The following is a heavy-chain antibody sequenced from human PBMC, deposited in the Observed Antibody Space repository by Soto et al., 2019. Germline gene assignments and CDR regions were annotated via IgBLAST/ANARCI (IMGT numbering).Heavy chain of an antibody. Sequence: SETLSLTCAVSGGSISSSNWWSLVRQPPGKGLEWIGEIYHSGSTNYNPSLKSRVTISVDKSKNQFSLKLSSVTAADTAVYYCARGRADRYCSNGVCYASAFDIWGQGTMVTVSS. D-gene: IGHD2-8*01. J-gene: IGHJ3*02. V-gene: IGHV4-4*02. CDR3: ARGRADRYCSNGVCYASAFDI. CDR1: GGSISSSNW. CDR2: IYHSGST.